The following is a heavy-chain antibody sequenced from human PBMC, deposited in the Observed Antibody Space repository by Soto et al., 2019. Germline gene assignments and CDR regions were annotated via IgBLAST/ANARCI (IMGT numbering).Heavy chain of an antibody. CDR1: GFTFSSYA. D-gene: IGHD2-2*01. Sequence: EVQLLESGGGLVQPGGSLSLSCAASGFTFSSYAMSWVRQAPGKGLEWVSAISGSGGSTYYADSVKGRFTISRDNSKNTLYLQMTSLRAADTAVYYCAKDNSYLVPAAIDYCVQGTLVTVS. V-gene: IGHV3-23*01. J-gene: IGHJ4*02. CDR2: ISGSGGST. CDR3: AKDNSYLVPAAIDY.